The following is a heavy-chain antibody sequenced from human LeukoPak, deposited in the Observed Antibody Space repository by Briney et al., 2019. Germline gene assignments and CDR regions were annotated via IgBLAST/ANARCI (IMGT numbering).Heavy chain of an antibody. CDR1: GFTFSSYW. CDR2: IKQDGSEK. CDR3: AKGGRGNGEVY. V-gene: IGHV3-7*01. J-gene: IGHJ4*02. Sequence: GGSLRLSCAVSGFTFSSYWMNWVRQAPGRGLEWVANIKQDGSEKNYVDSVKGRFTISRDNAKSSLFLQMNDLRAEDTAVYYCAKGGRGNGEVYWGQGTLVTVSS. D-gene: IGHD2-8*01.